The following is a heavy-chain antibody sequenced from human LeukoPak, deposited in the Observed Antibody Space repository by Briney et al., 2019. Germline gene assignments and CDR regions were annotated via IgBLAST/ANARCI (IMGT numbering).Heavy chain of an antibody. Sequence: SETLSLTCTVSGFSVTTDSYCWGWIRQPPGKGLEWIGYDYCGGNTNYNPSLKSRVTISVDTSKNQFSLKLSSVTAADTAVYYCARGQRYSSGWYAYWGQGTLVTVSS. J-gene: IGHJ4*02. CDR1: GFSVTTDSYC. D-gene: IGHD6-19*01. CDR2: DYCGGNT. V-gene: IGHV4-61*01. CDR3: ARGQRYSSGWYAY.